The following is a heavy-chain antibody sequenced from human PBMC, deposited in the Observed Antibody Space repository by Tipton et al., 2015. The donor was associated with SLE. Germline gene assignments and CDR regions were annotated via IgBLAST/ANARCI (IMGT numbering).Heavy chain of an antibody. V-gene: IGHV4-34*01. CDR2: INHSGST. CDR3: ARGRGAARPGY. D-gene: IGHD6-6*01. J-gene: IGHJ4*02. Sequence: TLSLTCAVYGGSFSGYYWNWIRQPPGKGLEWIGEINHSGSTNYNPSLKSRVTISVDTSKNQFSLKLSSVTAADTAVYYCARGRGAARPGYWGQGTLVTVSS. CDR1: GGSFSGYY.